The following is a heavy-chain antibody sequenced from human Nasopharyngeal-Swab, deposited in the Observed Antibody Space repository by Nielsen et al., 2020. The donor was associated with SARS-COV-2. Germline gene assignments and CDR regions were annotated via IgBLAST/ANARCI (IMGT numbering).Heavy chain of an antibody. V-gene: IGHV3-53*01. CDR2: IYSGGST. Sequence: VRQAPGKGLEWVSVIYSGGSTYYADSAKGRFTISRDNSKNTLYLQMNSLRAEDTAVYYCAIEKVVVVAAGGWYYGMDVWGQGTTVTVSS. J-gene: IGHJ6*02. CDR3: AIEKVVVVAAGGWYYGMDV. D-gene: IGHD2-15*01.